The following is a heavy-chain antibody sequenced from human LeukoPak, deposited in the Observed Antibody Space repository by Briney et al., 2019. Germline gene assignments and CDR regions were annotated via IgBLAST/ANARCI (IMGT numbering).Heavy chain of an antibody. CDR1: GFTVGSVY. CDR2: IYSGGNT. Sequence: GGSLRLSCAASGFTVGSVYMSWVRQAPGKGLEWVSTIYSGGNTYYADSVKGRFTISRDNSKNTLYLQMNSLRAEDTAVYYCARDPIVGPARAFDIWGQGTMVTVSS. CDR3: ARDPIVGPARAFDI. D-gene: IGHD1-26*01. J-gene: IGHJ3*02. V-gene: IGHV3-66*01.